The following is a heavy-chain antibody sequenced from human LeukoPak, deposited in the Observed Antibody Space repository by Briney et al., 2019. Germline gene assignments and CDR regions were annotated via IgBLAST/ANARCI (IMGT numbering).Heavy chain of an antibody. D-gene: IGHD3-10*01. CDR2: ISSGSSTI. J-gene: IGHJ4*02. CDR1: GFTFSSYS. CDR3: ARGRSITVLRGVILGGVYFDY. Sequence: GGSLRLSCAASGFTFSSYSMNWVRQAPGKGLEWVSYISSGSSTIYYADSVKGRFTISRDNPKNSLYLQMNSLRAEDTAVYYCARGRSITVLRGVILGGVYFDYWGQGTLVTVSS. V-gene: IGHV3-48*04.